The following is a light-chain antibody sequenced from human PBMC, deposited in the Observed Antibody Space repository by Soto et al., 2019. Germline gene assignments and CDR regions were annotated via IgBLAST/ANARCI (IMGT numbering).Light chain of an antibody. CDR3: QQNNDLPRT. CDR1: QSVSSN. Sequence: DIVMTHSPATVSVSPGERATLSCRASQSVSSNLAWYQQKPGQAPRLLIYGASTRASGIPARFSGSGSGTEFTLTISSLQSEDFAVYYCQQNNDLPRTFGQGTKVDIK. J-gene: IGKJ1*01. CDR2: GAS. V-gene: IGKV3-15*01.